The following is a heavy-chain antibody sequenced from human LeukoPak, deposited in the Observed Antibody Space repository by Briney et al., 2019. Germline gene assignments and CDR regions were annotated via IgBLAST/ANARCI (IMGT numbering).Heavy chain of an antibody. Sequence: PGGSLRLSCAASGFTFSDYYMSWSRQAPGKGLEWLSYISPSTTHTSYADSVKGRFTISRDNAKNLLYLQMNSLRAEDTAVYYCARGGHGAADQWGQGTLFTVSS. D-gene: IGHD1-26*01. V-gene: IGHV3-11*05. CDR3: ARGGHGAADQ. J-gene: IGHJ5*02. CDR2: ISPSTTHT. CDR1: GFTFSDYY.